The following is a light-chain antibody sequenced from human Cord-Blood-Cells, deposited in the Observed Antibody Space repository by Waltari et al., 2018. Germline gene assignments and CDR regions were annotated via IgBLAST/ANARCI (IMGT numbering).Light chain of an antibody. J-gene: IGLJ1*01. V-gene: IGLV2-14*03. CDR3: SSSTSSSTRYV. CDR1: SSDVGGYNY. CDR2: DVS. Sequence: SALTQPASVSGSPGQSITISCTATSSDVGGYNYVSWYQQHPGKAPKLMIYDVSNRPSGVSNRFSCSKTGSTTFLTISGLQAEDETDYYGSSSTSSSTRYVFEAGTNVTAL.